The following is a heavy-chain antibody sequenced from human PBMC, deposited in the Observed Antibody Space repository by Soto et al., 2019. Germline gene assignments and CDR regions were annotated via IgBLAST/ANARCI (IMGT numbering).Heavy chain of an antibody. Sequence: GGSLRLSCAASGFTFSSYAMSWVRQAPGKGLEWVSAISGSGGSTYYADSVKGRFTISRDNSKNTLYLQMNSLRAEDTAVYYCAKGVADIVVVVAATSQGFGAFDIWGQGTMVTVSS. CDR3: AKGVADIVVVVAATSQGFGAFDI. D-gene: IGHD2-15*01. V-gene: IGHV3-23*01. CDR1: GFTFSSYA. CDR2: ISGSGGST. J-gene: IGHJ3*02.